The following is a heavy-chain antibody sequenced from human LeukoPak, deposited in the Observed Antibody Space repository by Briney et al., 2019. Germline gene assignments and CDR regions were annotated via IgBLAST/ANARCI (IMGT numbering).Heavy chain of an antibody. CDR3: ARLRSGSYYDY. CDR2: IYYSGST. D-gene: IGHD1-26*01. J-gene: IGHJ4*02. CDR1: GGSFSSYY. V-gene: IGHV4-59*01. Sequence: SETLSLTCAVYGGSFSSYYWSWIRQPPGKGLEWIGYIYYSGSTNYNPSLKSRVTISVDTSKNQFSLRLNSVTAADTAVYYCARLRSGSYYDYWGQGTLVTVSS.